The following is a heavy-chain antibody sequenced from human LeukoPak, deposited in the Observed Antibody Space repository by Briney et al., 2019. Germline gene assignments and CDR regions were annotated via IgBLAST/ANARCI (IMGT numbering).Heavy chain of an antibody. J-gene: IGHJ6*02. CDR1: GFTFSSYE. CDR3: AREEDV. Sequence: PGGSLRLSCAASGFTFSSYEMNWVRQAPGKGLEWVSVIYSGGSTNYADSVKGRFTISRDNSKNTLYLQMNSLRAEDTAVYYCAREEDVWGQGTTVTVSS. CDR2: IYSGGST. V-gene: IGHV3-53*01.